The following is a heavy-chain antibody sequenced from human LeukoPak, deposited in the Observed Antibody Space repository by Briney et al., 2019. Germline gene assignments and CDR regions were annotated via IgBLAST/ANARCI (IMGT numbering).Heavy chain of an antibody. CDR1: GFTFSSYS. J-gene: IGHJ4*02. D-gene: IGHD3-10*01. CDR3: ARAVSYGGPYYFDY. V-gene: IGHV3-21*01. CDR2: ISSSSSYI. Sequence: SGGSLRLSCAASGFTFSSYSMNWVRQAPGKGLEWVSSISSSSSYIYYGDSVKGRFTISRDNAKNSLYLQMNSLRAEDTAVYYCARAVSYGGPYYFDYWGQGTLVTVSS.